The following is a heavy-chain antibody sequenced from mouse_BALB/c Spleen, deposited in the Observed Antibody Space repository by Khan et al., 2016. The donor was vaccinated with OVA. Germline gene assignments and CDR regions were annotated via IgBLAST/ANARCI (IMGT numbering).Heavy chain of an antibody. CDR3: ARRENK. J-gene: IGHJ2*01. V-gene: IGHV2-9*02. CDR1: GFSFTSYC. Sequence: VQLQESGPGLVAPSQSLSLTCTVSGFSFTSYCVHWVLQPPAKGLLWLVVFWAGGSTNYNAALKCRLSISKDKSKSQVFLKMNSLKTDDTAMYYCARRENKWGQGTMLAVSA. CDR2: FWAGGST.